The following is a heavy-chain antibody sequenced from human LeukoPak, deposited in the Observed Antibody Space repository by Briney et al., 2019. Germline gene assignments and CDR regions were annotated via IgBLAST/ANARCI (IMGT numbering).Heavy chain of an antibody. CDR2: IYHSGST. V-gene: IGHV4-4*02. Sequence: EPSGTLSLTCAVSGGSVSSSNWWSWVRQPPGKGLEWIGEIYHSGSTNYNPPLKSRVTILIDKSKNQFSLKLSSVTAADTAVYYCARGGYQLPRHFDHWGQGTLVTVSS. CDR1: GGSVSSSNW. D-gene: IGHD2-2*01. CDR3: ARGGYQLPRHFDH. J-gene: IGHJ4*02.